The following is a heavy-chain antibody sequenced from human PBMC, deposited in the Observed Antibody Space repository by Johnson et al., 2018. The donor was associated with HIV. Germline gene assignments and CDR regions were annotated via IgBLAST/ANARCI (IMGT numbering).Heavy chain of an antibody. CDR2: IYSDGST. CDR3: YGYYDAFDI. Sequence: VQLVESGGGLVQPGGSLRLSCAASGISVSSNYMSWVRQAPGKGLEWVSVIYSDGSTYYADSVKGRFSISRDNSKNTLFLQMTSLRVEDTAVYYCYGYYDAFDIWGQGTMVSVSS. J-gene: IGHJ3*02. D-gene: IGHD3-10*01. V-gene: IGHV3-66*01. CDR1: GISVSSNY.